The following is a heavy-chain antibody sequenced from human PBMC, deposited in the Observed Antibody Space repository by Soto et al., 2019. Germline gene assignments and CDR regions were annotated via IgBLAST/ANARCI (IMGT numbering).Heavy chain of an antibody. V-gene: IGHV3-30-3*01. CDR2: ISYDGSNK. Sequence: QVQLVESGGGVVQPGRSLRLSCAASGFTFSSYAMHWVRQAPGKGLEWVAVISYDGSNKYYADSVKGRFTISRDNSKNTLYLQMNSLRAEDTAVYYCARVGGDITIFGVVIRESYFDYWGQGTLVTVSS. CDR3: ARVGGDITIFGVVIRESYFDY. J-gene: IGHJ4*02. D-gene: IGHD3-3*01. CDR1: GFTFSSYA.